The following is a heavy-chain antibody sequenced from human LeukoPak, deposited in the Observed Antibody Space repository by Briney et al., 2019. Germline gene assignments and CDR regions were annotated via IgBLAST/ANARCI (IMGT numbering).Heavy chain of an antibody. CDR2: IKQDGSEK. CDR1: GFIFRNYG. CDR3: AREGPSDAFDI. V-gene: IGHV3-7*01. J-gene: IGHJ3*02. Sequence: GGSLRLSCTSSGFIFRNYGMQWVRQAPGKGLEWVANIKQDGSEKYYVDSVKGRFTISRDNAKNSLYLQMNSLRAEDTAVYYCAREGPSDAFDIWGQGTMVTVSS.